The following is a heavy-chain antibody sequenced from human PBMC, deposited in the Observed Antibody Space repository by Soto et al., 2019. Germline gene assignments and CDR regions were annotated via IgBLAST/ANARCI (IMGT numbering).Heavy chain of an antibody. CDR3: ARSLAAAGPIYYYGMDV. J-gene: IGHJ6*02. D-gene: IGHD6-13*01. CDR1: GYSFTSYW. V-gene: IGHV5-51*01. Sequence: PGESLKISCKGSGYSFTSYWIGWVRQMPGKGLEWMGIIYPGDSDTRYSPSFQGQVTISADKSISTAYLQWSSLKASDTAMYYCARSLAAAGPIYYYGMDVWAQGTTVTVSS. CDR2: IYPGDSDT.